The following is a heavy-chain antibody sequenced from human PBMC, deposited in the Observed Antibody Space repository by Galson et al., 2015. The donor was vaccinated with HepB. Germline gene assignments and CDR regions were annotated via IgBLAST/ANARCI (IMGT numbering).Heavy chain of an antibody. CDR1: GYTFTDYY. V-gene: IGHV1-2*02. Sequence: SVKVSCKASGYTFTDYYMHWVRQAPGQGLEWVGWINHNSGGTTYDQKFQDRVTMTSDTSISKAYMELKRLRSDDTAVYYCARAPSSSSFYYWGQGTLVTVSS. J-gene: IGHJ4*02. D-gene: IGHD6-6*01. CDR2: INHNSGGT. CDR3: ARAPSSSSFYY.